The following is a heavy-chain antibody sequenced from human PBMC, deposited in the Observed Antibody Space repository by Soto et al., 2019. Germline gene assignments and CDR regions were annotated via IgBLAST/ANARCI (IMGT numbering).Heavy chain of an antibody. J-gene: IGHJ6*02. Sequence: QVQLVQSGAEVKKPGSSVQVSCKAPGGTFSSYAISWVRPAPGQGLEWMGGIIPIFGTANYAQKFQGRVTITADESTSTGYMELSSLRSEDTAVYYCARSQGGSSSLDIYYYYYYGMDVWGQGTTVTVSS. CDR2: IIPIFGTA. V-gene: IGHV1-69*01. CDR1: GGTFSSYA. D-gene: IGHD2-15*01. CDR3: ARSQGGSSSLDIYYYYYYGMDV.